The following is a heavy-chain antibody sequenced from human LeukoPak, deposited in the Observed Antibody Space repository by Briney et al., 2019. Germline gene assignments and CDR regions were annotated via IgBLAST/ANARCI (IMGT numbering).Heavy chain of an antibody. CDR3: ARVGAVGGVFRAFDI. Sequence: GGSLRLSCAASGFTFSSYAMSWVRQAPGKGLVWVSRINSDGSSTSYADSVKGRFTISRDNSKNTLYLQMNSLRAEDTAVYYCARVGAVGGVFRAFDIWGQGTMVTVSS. V-gene: IGHV3-74*01. CDR1: GFTFSSYA. CDR2: INSDGSST. D-gene: IGHD3-16*01. J-gene: IGHJ3*02.